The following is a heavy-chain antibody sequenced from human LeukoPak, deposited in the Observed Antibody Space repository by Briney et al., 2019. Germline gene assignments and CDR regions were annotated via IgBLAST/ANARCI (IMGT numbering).Heavy chain of an antibody. D-gene: IGHD6-19*01. V-gene: IGHV1-24*01. CDR3: ARDSGSIAVAGTDY. CDR1: GYALTELS. Sequence: ASVKVSCKVSGYALTELSMHWVRQAPGKGLEWMGGFDPEDGETIYAQKFQGRVTITADKSTSTAYMELSSLRSEDTAVYYCARDSGSIAVAGTDYWGQGTLVTVSS. J-gene: IGHJ4*02. CDR2: FDPEDGET.